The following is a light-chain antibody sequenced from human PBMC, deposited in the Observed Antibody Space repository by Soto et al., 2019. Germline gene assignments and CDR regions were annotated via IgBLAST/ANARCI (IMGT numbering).Light chain of an antibody. J-gene: IGKJ1*01. CDR3: QQRAKWPRT. CDR2: GAS. CDR1: QSVSNS. V-gene: IGKV3-11*01. Sequence: EIVLTQSPATLSLSPGERATLSCWASQSVSNSLAWFQQRPGQPPRLLIYGASDRATGIPARLSGTGSGTDFTLTISSLEPEDFAVYYCQQRAKWPRTFGQGTKVEIK.